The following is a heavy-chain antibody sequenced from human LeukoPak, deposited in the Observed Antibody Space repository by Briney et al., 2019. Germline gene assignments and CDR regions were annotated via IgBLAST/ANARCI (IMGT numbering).Heavy chain of an antibody. CDR3: AKDRPNYYGSDGNYYKRDGDY. D-gene: IGHD3-10*01. V-gene: IGHV3-23*01. Sequence: GGSPRLSCAASGFSFRSHAMSWVRQAPGKGLEWVSSITSSGESTYYADSGKGRFTISRDNSNNTLYLQMNSLRADDTAVYYCAKDRPNYYGSDGNYYKRDGDYWGQGTLVTVSS. CDR2: ITSSGEST. J-gene: IGHJ4*02. CDR1: GFSFRSHA.